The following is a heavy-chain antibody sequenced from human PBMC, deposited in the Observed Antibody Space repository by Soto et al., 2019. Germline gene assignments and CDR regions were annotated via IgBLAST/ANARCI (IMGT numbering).Heavy chain of an antibody. CDR1: GYTFTSYD. J-gene: IGHJ6*03. D-gene: IGHD2-15*01. V-gene: IGHV1-8*01. CDR2: MNPNSGNT. Sequence: ASVKVSCKASGYTFTSYDINWVRQATGQGLEWMGWMNPNSGNTGYAQKFQGRVTMTRNTSISTAYMELNSLRSEDTAVYYCARGVRSRYCSGGSCPKYYYYYCYMDVWGKGTTVTVSS. CDR3: ARGVRSRYCSGGSCPKYYYYYCYMDV.